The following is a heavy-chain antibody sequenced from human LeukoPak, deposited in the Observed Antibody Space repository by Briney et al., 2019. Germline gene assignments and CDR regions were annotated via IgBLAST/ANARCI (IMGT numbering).Heavy chain of an antibody. J-gene: IGHJ4*02. Sequence: SVKVSCKASGGTFSSYAISWVRQAPGQGLEWMGGIIPIFGTANYAQKFQGRVTITADESTSTAYMELSSLRSEDTAVYYCARDLTPMVRGVISAYWGQGTLVTVSS. V-gene: IGHV1-69*01. CDR1: GGTFSSYA. CDR3: ARDLTPMVRGVISAY. D-gene: IGHD3-10*01. CDR2: IIPIFGTA.